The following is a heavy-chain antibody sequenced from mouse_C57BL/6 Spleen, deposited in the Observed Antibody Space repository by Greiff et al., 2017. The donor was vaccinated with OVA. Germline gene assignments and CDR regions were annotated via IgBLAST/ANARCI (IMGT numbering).Heavy chain of an antibody. D-gene: IGHD2-5*01. V-gene: IGHV1-53*01. Sequence: QVHVKQPGTELVKPGASVKLSCKASGYTFTSYWMHWVKQRPGQGLEWIGNINPSNGGTNYNEKFKSKATLTVDKSSSTAYMQLSSLTSEDSAVYYCARDSNYGGGSWFAYWGQGTLVTVSA. CDR1: GYTFTSYW. J-gene: IGHJ3*01. CDR3: ARDSNYGGGSWFAY. CDR2: INPSNGGT.